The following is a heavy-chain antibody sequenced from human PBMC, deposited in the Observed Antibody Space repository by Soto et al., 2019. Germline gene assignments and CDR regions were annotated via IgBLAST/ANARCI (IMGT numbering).Heavy chain of an antibody. CDR2: INPNVGST. Sequence: QVQLVQSGAEVKKPGASVKVSCKASGYTFINYYMHWVRQAPGQGLEWMGIINPNVGSTTYAQKLQGRVTLTRDTSTNTVNMELSSLRSEDTAVYYCAREKWLVRRNDPFDIWGQGTMVTVSS. CDR1: GYTFINYY. CDR3: AREKWLVRRNDPFDI. V-gene: IGHV1-46*04. D-gene: IGHD6-19*01. J-gene: IGHJ3*02.